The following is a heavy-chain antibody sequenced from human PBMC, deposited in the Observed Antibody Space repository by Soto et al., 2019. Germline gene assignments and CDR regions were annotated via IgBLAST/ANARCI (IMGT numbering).Heavy chain of an antibody. CDR1: GGTFSSYA. D-gene: IGHD3-22*01. Sequence: SVKVSCKASGGTFSSYAISWVRQAPGQGLEWMGGIIPIFGTANYAQKFQGRVTITADESTSTAYMELSSLRSEDTAVYYCARDSGYYYDSSGYRRPLDYWGQGTLVTVSS. J-gene: IGHJ4*02. CDR3: ARDSGYYYDSSGYRRPLDY. CDR2: IIPIFGTA. V-gene: IGHV1-69*13.